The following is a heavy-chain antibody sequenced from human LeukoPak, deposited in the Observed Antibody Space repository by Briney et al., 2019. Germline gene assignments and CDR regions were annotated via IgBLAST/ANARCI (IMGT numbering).Heavy chain of an antibody. CDR3: ASGSNDWSSGYYGMGDFDY. V-gene: IGHV3-30-3*01. Sequence: PGRSLRLSCAASGFTFSSYAMHWVRQAPGKGLEWVAVISYDGSNKYYADSVKGRFTISRDNSKNTLYLQMNSLRAEDTAVYYCASGSNDWSSGYYGMGDFDYWGQGTLVTVSS. CDR2: ISYDGSNK. D-gene: IGHD3-22*01. CDR1: GFTFSSYA. J-gene: IGHJ4*02.